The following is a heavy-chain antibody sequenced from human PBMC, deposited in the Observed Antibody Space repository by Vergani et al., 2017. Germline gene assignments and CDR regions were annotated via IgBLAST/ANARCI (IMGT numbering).Heavy chain of an antibody. CDR3: ARDDYGIFTGYRY. D-gene: IGHD3-9*01. CDR2: INPSGGHT. CDR1: GYTFSNYY. Sequence: QVQVVQSGAAVKKSGASVKVSCKPSGYTFSNYYMHWVRQAPGQGLEWMGIINPSGGHTNYAQKFQGRFTMTRDTSTSTVYMELSSLRSEDTAIYYCARDDYGIFTGYRYWGQGTLVTVSA. J-gene: IGHJ4*02. V-gene: IGHV1-46*03.